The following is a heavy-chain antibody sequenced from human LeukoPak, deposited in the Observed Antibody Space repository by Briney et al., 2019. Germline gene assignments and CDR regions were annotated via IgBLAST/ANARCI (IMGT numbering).Heavy chain of an antibody. Sequence: GGSLRLSCVTSGFTFGAYAMSWFRQAPGKGLEGVGFIRSKAYGGTTDYAASVKGRFIISRDDSKSIVYLQMNSLQTEDTAIYYCTRDQLLGATGYPEFDYWGQGTLVTVSS. CDR2: IRSKAYGGTT. D-gene: IGHD3-9*01. CDR1: GFTFGAYA. CDR3: TRDQLLGATGYPEFDY. V-gene: IGHV3-49*03. J-gene: IGHJ4*02.